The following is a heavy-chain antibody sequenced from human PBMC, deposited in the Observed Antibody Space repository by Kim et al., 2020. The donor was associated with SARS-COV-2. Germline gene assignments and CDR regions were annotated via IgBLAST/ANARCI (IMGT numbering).Heavy chain of an antibody. J-gene: IGHJ6*02. CDR2: IIPIFGTA. D-gene: IGHD5-18*01. CDR1: GGTFSSYA. V-gene: IGHV1-69*13. CDR3: ARGRYSYGVGYYYYGMDV. Sequence: SVKVSCKASGGTFSSYAISWVRQAPGQGLEWMGGIIPIFGTANYAQKFQGRVTITADESTSTAYMELSSLRSEDTAVYYCARGRYSYGVGYYYYGMDVWGQGTTVTVSS.